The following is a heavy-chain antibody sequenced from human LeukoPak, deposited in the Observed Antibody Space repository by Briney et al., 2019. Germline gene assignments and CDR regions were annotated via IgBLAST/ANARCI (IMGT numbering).Heavy chain of an antibody. CDR2: TYYSGST. J-gene: IGHJ1*01. V-gene: IGHV4-59*01. Sequence: PSETLSLTCTVSGGSISSYYWSWIRQPPGKGLEWIGYTYYSGSTNYNPSLKSRVTISVDTSKNQFSLKLSSVTAADTAVYYCASRLVHSPEYFQHWGQGTLVTVSS. CDR3: ASRLVHSPEYFQH. CDR1: GGSISSYY. D-gene: IGHD3-16*01.